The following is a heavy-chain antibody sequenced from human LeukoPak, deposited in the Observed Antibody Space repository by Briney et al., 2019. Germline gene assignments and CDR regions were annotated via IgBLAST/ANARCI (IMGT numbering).Heavy chain of an antibody. Sequence: GGSLRLSCAASGFTFSSYDMSWVRQAPGKGLEWVSAISGSGGSTYYADSVKGRFTISRDNSKYTLYLQMNSLRAEDTAVYYCAKGTPSSSWYFDYWGQGTLVTVSS. CDR1: GFTFSSYD. CDR3: AKGTPSSSWYFDY. CDR2: ISGSGGST. V-gene: IGHV3-23*01. J-gene: IGHJ4*02. D-gene: IGHD6-13*01.